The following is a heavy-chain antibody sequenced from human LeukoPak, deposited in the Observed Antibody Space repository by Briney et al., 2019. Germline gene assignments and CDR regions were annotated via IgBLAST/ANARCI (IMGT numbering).Heavy chain of an antibody. Sequence: SGTLSLTCAVSGESVSSTNWWSWVRQPPGKGLEWIGEIYHSGTTNYNPSLKSRVTISIDTSKNQFSLKLSSVTAADTAVYYCVGDSSSWTSWFDPWGQGTLVTVSS. CDR3: VGDSSSWTSWFDP. CDR1: GESVSSTNW. CDR2: IYHSGTT. J-gene: IGHJ5*02. D-gene: IGHD6-13*01. V-gene: IGHV4-4*02.